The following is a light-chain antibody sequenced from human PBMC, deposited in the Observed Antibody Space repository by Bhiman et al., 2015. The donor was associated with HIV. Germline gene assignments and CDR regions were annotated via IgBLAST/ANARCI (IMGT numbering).Light chain of an antibody. J-gene: IGLJ3*02. CDR1: SRDVGGYNY. CDR3: CSYAGISTWV. V-gene: IGLV2-23*02. Sequence: QTASVSGSPGQSITISCTGTSRDVGGYNYVSWYQQHPGKAPKLMIFDVTKRPSGVSDRFSGSKSGNTASLTISGLQAEDEANYYCCSYAGISTWVFGGGTKVTVL. CDR2: DVT.